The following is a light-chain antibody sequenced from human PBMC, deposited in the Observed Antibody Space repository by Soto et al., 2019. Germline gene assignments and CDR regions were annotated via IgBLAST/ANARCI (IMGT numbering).Light chain of an antibody. CDR2: GAS. V-gene: IGKV3-20*01. CDR3: QHYGCSAYT. CDR1: QSVSSNY. Sequence: EIVLTQSPDTLSLSPGGRATLSCRASQSVSSNYLAWYQQKPGQAPRLLIYGASSRATGIPDRFGGSGSGTGFTLTISRLEPDDFAVYYCQHYGCSAYTFGQGTKLEIK. J-gene: IGKJ2*01.